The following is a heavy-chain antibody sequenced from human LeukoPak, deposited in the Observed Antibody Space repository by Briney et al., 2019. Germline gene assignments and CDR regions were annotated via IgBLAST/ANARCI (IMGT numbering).Heavy chain of an antibody. CDR2: IVGSSST. Sequence: KPVGSLRLSCAASGFTFSNFAMTWVRQAPGKGLEWVSSIVGSSSTYYADSLKGRFTISRDNAKNSLYLQMNSLRAEDTAVYYCARIGAGSSRDYWGQGTLVTVSS. J-gene: IGHJ4*02. D-gene: IGHD6-13*01. V-gene: IGHV3-21*01. CDR3: ARIGAGSSRDY. CDR1: GFTFSNFA.